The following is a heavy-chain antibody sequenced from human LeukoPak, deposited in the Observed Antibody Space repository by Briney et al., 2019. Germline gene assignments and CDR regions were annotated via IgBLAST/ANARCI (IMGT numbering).Heavy chain of an antibody. CDR2: IIPIFGTA. CDR1: GGTFSNYA. CDR3: ARDIGPPYSGYDYRAYYMDV. Sequence: SVKVSCKASGGTFSNYAISWVRQAPGQGLEWMGGIIPIFGTANYAQKLQDRVTLSMEESTSTAYMELSSLRSEDTAVYYCARDIGPPYSGYDYRAYYMDVWGKGTTVTVSS. D-gene: IGHD5-12*01. V-gene: IGHV1-69*05. J-gene: IGHJ6*03.